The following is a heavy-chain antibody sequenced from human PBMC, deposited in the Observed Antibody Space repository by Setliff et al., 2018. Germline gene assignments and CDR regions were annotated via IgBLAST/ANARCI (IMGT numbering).Heavy chain of an antibody. V-gene: IGHV4-38-2*02. CDR1: GYSISSGYY. CDR3: ARDGPLTFCHGDCYFDY. J-gene: IGHJ4*02. D-gene: IGHD2-21*02. CDR2: IYHSGNA. Sequence: SETLSLTCAVSGYSISSGYYWGWIRQPPGKGLEWIGSIYHSGNAHYNPSLKSRVTMSLDTSKNLFALELRSVTAADTAVYYCARDGPLTFCHGDCYFDYWGQGTLVTVSS.